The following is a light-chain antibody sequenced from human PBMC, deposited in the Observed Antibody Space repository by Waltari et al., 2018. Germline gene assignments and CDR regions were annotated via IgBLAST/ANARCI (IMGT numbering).Light chain of an antibody. CDR3: QKYGTLPAT. V-gene: IGKV3-20*01. J-gene: IGKJ1*01. Sequence: EIMLTQSPGTLSLSPGERATPSCRASRSISKYLAWYQQKPGQAPRLLIYDASARATGIPDRFSGSGSGTDFSLTISRLEPEDFAVYYCQKYGTLPATFGQGTKVEIK. CDR2: DAS. CDR1: RSISKY.